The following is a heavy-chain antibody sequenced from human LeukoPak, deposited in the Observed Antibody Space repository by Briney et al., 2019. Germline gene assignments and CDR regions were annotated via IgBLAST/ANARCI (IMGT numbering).Heavy chain of an antibody. J-gene: IGHJ4*02. V-gene: IGHV3-7*01. CDR2: IKPDGSDK. CDR1: GFTFTTHW. CDR3: SGRSGFSSIY. Sequence: GGSLRLSCAASGFTFTTHWMHWVRQAPGGGLEWLGKIKPDGSDKYYMDAVMGRFTISRDNAKNLVYLQMNSQRTVVTAVYYCSGRSGFSSIYWGQGTLVTVSS. D-gene: IGHD6-19*01.